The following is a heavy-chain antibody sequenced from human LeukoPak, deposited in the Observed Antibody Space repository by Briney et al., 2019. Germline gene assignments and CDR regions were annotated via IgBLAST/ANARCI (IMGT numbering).Heavy chain of an antibody. D-gene: IGHD6-19*01. CDR2: IYYSGST. J-gene: IGHJ4*02. CDR3: ARDRLSSGWYSGFDY. CDR1: GGSISSYY. Sequence: SETQSLTCTVSGGSISSYYWSWIRQPPGKGLEWIGYIYYSGSTNYNPSLKSRVTISVDTSKNQFSLKLSSVTAADTAVYYCARDRLSSGWYSGFDYWGQGTLVTVSS. V-gene: IGHV4-59*01.